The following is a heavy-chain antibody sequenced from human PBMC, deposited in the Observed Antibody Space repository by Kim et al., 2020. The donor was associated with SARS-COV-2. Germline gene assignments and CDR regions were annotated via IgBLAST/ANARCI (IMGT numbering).Heavy chain of an antibody. Sequence: SVKVSCKASGGTFSSYAISWVRQAPGQGLEWMGGIIPIFGTANYAQKFQGRVTITADESTSTAYMELSSLRSEDTAVYYCASLPPRAPITMVRGVIGYWGQGTLVTVSS. CDR3: ASLPPRAPITMVRGVIGY. CDR2: IIPIFGTA. D-gene: IGHD3-10*01. J-gene: IGHJ4*02. V-gene: IGHV1-69*13. CDR1: GGTFSSYA.